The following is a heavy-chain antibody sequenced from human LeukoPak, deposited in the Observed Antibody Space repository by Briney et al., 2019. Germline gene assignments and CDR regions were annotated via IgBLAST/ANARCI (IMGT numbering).Heavy chain of an antibody. Sequence: GGSLRLSCAVSGFTVSGNYMSWIRQGPGKGLEWVSLIYSDDTTLYADSVKGRFTISRDISKNTLYLQMSSLRAEDTAVYYCARAKRNYYDSSGYYRGPFDYWGQGTLVTVSS. D-gene: IGHD3-22*01. J-gene: IGHJ4*02. CDR1: GFTVSGNY. V-gene: IGHV3-53*01. CDR3: ARAKRNYYDSSGYYRGPFDY. CDR2: IYSDDTT.